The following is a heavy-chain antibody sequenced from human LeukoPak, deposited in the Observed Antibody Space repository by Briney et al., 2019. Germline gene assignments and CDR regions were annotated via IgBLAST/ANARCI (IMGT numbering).Heavy chain of an antibody. CDR1: GFTFSSYA. CDR2: ISGSGGST. D-gene: IGHD2-15*01. Sequence: GASLRLSCAASGFTFSSYAMSWVRQAPGKGLEWVSVISGSGGSTYYADSVKGRFTISRDNSKNTLYLQMNSLRAEDTAVYYCAKGSCGGSCYWYYFDYWGQGTLVTVSS. V-gene: IGHV3-23*01. J-gene: IGHJ4*02. CDR3: AKGSCGGSCYWYYFDY.